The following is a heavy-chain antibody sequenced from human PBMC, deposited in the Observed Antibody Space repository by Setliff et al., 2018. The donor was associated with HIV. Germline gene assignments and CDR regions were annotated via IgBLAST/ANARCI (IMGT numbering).Heavy chain of an antibody. CDR3: ERGGQSSGYGIEY. D-gene: IGHD5-12*01. J-gene: IGHJ4*02. Sequence: PSETLSLTCSVSGTSISSGNFYWGWTRQPAGKGLEWIGRIYTDGTIKFNPSLKSRLSISLDTSKNQFYLNLNSVTAADTAIYYCERGGQSSGYGIEYWGQGKLVTVSS. CDR1: GTSISSGNFY. V-gene: IGHV4-61*02. CDR2: IYTDGTI.